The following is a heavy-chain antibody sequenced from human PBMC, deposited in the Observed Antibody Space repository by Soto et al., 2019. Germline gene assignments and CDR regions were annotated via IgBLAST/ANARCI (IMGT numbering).Heavy chain of an antibody. Sequence: QVQLQEAGPGLVKPSQTLSITCSVSGGSLNSGNYSWSWMRQPPGKCLEWIGHVYSSGSTYFNPSPKSRLTLAVDTSNNQFSLKLNPVTDADTAVYYCASAFLPYCYNLIYFGGWFDPWGQVTLVTVSS. CDR2: VYSSGST. D-gene: IGHD2-21*01. CDR1: GGSLNSGNYS. CDR3: ASAFLPYCYNLIYFGGWFDP. V-gene: IGHV4-30-4*01. J-gene: IGHJ5*02.